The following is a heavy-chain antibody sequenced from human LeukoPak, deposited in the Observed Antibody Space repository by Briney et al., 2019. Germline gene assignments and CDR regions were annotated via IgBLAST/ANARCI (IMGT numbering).Heavy chain of an antibody. V-gene: IGHV5-51*01. J-gene: IGHJ4*02. CDR1: GYSFTSYW. CDR2: IYPGDSDT. D-gene: IGHD5-18*01. CDR3: ARLRVVDTAMVEDFDY. Sequence: GESLKISCKGSGYSFTSYWIGWVRQMPGKGLEWMGIIYPGDSDTRYSPSFQGQVTISADKSISTAYLQWSSLKASDTAMYYCARLRVVDTAMVEDFDYWGQGTPVTVSS.